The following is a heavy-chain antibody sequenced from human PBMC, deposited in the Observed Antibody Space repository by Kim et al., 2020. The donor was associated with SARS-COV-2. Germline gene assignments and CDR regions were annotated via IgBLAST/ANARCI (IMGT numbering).Heavy chain of an antibody. CDR3: AKVRGRVVCDYCVVS. Sequence: GGSLRLSCATSGFSFGDFALHWVRQAPGKGPEWVAGINWNSREIAYAASVRGRVTITSDSATKSQFLVMKRLGPEAAALYYCAKVRGRVVCDYCVVSGGR. CDR2: INWNSREI. V-gene: IGHV3-9*01. J-gene: IGHJ2*01. CDR1: GFSFGDFA. D-gene: IGHD3-10*02.